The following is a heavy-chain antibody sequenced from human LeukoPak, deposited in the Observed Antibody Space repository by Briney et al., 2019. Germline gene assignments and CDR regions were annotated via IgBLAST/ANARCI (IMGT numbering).Heavy chain of an antibody. J-gene: IGHJ6*02. CDR3: ARGIYCSGGSCSVDYYYYGMDV. V-gene: IGHV3-33*01. CDR1: GFTFSSYG. D-gene: IGHD2-15*01. Sequence: GRSLRLSCAASGFTFSSYGMHWVRQAPGKGLEWVAVIWYDGSNKYYADSVKGRFTISRDNSKNTLCLQMNSLRAEDTAVYYCARGIYCSGGSCSVDYYYYGMDVWGQGTTVTVSS. CDR2: IWYDGSNK.